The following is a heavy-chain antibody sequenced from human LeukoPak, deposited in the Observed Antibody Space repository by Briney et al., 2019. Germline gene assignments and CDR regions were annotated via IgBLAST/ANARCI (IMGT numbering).Heavy chain of an antibody. CDR1: GYTFTSYG. V-gene: IGHV1-46*01. CDR2: INPSDGST. Sequence: ASVKVSCKASGYTFTSYGISWVRQAPGQGLEWMGIINPSDGSTSYAQRFQGRVTMTRDMSTRTVYMELRSLRSEDTALYYCARSQKDCSSSSCYLFDYWGQGTPVTVSS. D-gene: IGHD2-15*01. J-gene: IGHJ4*02. CDR3: ARSQKDCSSSSCYLFDY.